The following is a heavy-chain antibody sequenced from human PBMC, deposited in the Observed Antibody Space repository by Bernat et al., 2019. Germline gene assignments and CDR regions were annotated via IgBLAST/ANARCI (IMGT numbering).Heavy chain of an antibody. CDR1: GFTFSSYA. D-gene: IGHD4-17*01. J-gene: IGHJ4*01. Sequence: EVQLLESGGGLVQPGGSLRLSCAASGFTFSSYAMSWVRQAPGKGLEWVSVIIGSGGSTYYADSVKGRFTISRDNSKNTLYLQMNSLRAEDTAVYYCAKGGGDYEGYFDYWGHGTLVTVSS. CDR2: IIGSGGST. V-gene: IGHV3-23*01. CDR3: AKGGGDYEGYFDY.